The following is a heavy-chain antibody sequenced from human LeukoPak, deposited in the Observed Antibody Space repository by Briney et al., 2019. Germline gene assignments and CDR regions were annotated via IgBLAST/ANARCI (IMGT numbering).Heavy chain of an antibody. D-gene: IGHD6-13*01. CDR1: GGSISSYY. V-gene: IGHV4-59*08. CDR2: IYYSGST. Sequence: SEALSLTCTVSGGSISSYYWSWIRQPPGKGLEWIGYIYYSGSTNYNPSLKSRVTISVDTSKNQFSLKLSSVTAADTAVYYCARLNGGSSWYLDWFDPWGQGTLVTVSS. J-gene: IGHJ5*02. CDR3: ARLNGGSSWYLDWFDP.